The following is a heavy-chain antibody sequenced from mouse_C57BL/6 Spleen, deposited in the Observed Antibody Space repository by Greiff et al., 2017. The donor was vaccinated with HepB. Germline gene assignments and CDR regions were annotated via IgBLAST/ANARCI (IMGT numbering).Heavy chain of an antibody. CDR3: AREGYPDY. Sequence: QVQLQQPGAELVKPGASVKLSCKASGYTFTSYWMQWVKQRPGQGLEWIGEIDPSDSYTNYNQKFKGKATLTVDTSSSTAYMQLSSLTSEDSAVYYCAREGYPDYWGQGTTLTVSS. CDR2: IDPSDSYT. J-gene: IGHJ2*01. D-gene: IGHD2-2*01. V-gene: IGHV1-50*01. CDR1: GYTFTSYW.